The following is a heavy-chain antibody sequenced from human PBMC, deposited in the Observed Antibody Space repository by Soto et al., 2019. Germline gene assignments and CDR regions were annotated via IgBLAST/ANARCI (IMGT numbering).Heavy chain of an antibody. CDR3: ASSHSGSYYVFDY. V-gene: IGHV3-33*01. J-gene: IGHJ4*02. D-gene: IGHD1-26*01. CDR1: GFTFSIYV. CDR2: IWYDGSNK. Sequence: QVQLVESGGGVVQPGRSLRLSCAASGFTFSIYVMHWVRQATGKRLEWVAVIWYDGSNKYYADSVKGRFTISRDNSKNTLYLQMNSLRPEDTAVYYCASSHSGSYYVFDYWGQGTLVTVSS.